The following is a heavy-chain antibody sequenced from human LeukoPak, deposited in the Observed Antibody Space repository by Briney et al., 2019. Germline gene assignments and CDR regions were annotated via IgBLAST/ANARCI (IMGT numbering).Heavy chain of an antibody. CDR3: ARQGGSSGWYFAFDI. CDR2: IYPGDSDT. CDR1: GYSFTSYW. D-gene: IGHD6-19*01. J-gene: IGHJ3*02. V-gene: IGHV5-51*01. Sequence: GESLKISCKGSGYSFTSYWSGWVRQMPGKGLEWMGIIYPGDSDTRYSPSFQGQVTISADKSISTAYLQWSSLKASDTAMYYCARQGGSSGWYFAFDIWGQGTMVTVSS.